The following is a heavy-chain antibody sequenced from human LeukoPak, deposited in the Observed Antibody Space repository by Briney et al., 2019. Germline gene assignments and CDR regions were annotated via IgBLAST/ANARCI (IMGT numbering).Heavy chain of an antibody. J-gene: IGHJ1*01. CDR1: GFTFDDYA. CDR3: AKDISSYYYDSSDYFQH. D-gene: IGHD3-22*01. Sequence: AGGSLRLSCAASGFTFDDYAMHWVRQAPGKGLEWVSGISWNSGSIGYADSVKGRFTISRDNAKNSLYLQMNSLRAEDTALYYCAKDISSYYYDSSDYFQHWGQGTLVTVSS. CDR2: ISWNSGSI. V-gene: IGHV3-9*01.